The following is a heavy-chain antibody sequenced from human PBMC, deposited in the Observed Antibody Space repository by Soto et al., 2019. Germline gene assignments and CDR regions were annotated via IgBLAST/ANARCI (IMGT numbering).Heavy chain of an antibody. V-gene: IGHV3-30*18. CDR2: ISYDGSTK. D-gene: IGHD6-13*01. Sequence: QVQLVESGGGVVQPGRSLRLSCAASGFTVSSYGMHWVRLAPGKGLEWVAVISYDGSTKYYADSVKGRFTISRDNSENTLYLQMNSLRAEDTAVYYCAKGSSWFDYWGQGTLVTVSS. CDR3: AKGSSWFDY. CDR1: GFTVSSYG. J-gene: IGHJ4*02.